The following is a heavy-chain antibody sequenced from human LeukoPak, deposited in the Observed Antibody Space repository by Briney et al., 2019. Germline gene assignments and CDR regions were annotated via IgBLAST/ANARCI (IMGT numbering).Heavy chain of an antibody. CDR3: AKDLYRELRVYFQH. CDR1: GFTFSSYA. Sequence: PGGSLSLSCAASGFTFSSYAMSWDRQAPGKGLEWVPAISGSGGSTYYADSVKGRITISRDNSRNTLYLQMNSLRAEDTAVYYCAKDLYRELRVYFQHWGQGTLVTVSS. CDR2: ISGSGGST. J-gene: IGHJ1*01. D-gene: IGHD2-2*02. V-gene: IGHV3-23*01.